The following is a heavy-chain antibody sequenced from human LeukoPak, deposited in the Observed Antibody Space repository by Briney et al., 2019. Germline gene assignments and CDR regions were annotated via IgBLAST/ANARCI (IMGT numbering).Heavy chain of an antibody. CDR1: GFTFSSYW. V-gene: IGHV3-74*01. D-gene: IGHD2-8*02. CDR2: ISSDGSIT. Sequence: GGSLRLSCAASGFTFSSYWMHWVRQGPGTGLVWVSRISSDGSITNYADSVKGRFTISRDNAKNTLYLQMNSLTAEDTAVYYCTREVSGGCDYWGQGTLVTVSA. J-gene: IGHJ4*02. CDR3: TREVSGGCDY.